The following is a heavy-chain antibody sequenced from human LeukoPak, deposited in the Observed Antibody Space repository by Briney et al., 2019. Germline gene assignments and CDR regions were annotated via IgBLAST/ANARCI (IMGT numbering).Heavy chain of an antibody. CDR1: GFTFSSYS. CDR2: ISTSSSYI. J-gene: IGHJ4*02. D-gene: IGHD6-19*01. V-gene: IGHV3-21*01. Sequence: GGSLRLSCAASGFTFSSYSMNWVRQAPGKGLEWVSSISTSSSYIYYAHSVKGRFTISRGNAKNSLYLQMNSLRAEDTAMYYCAKDSVVVAGLVNYFDSWGQGTLVTVSS. CDR3: AKDSVVVAGLVNYFDS.